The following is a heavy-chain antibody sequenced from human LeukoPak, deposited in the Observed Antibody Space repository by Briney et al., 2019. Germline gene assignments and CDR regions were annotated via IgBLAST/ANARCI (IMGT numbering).Heavy chain of an antibody. V-gene: IGHV3-21*01. CDR2: ISSSSSYI. Sequence: GGSLRLSCAASGFTFSSYSMNWVRQAPGKGLEWVSSISSSSSYIYYADSVKGRFTISRDNAKNSLYLQMNSLRAEDTAVYYCAVEYSSSAGVFDYWGQGTLVTVSS. CDR1: GFTFSSYS. J-gene: IGHJ4*02. D-gene: IGHD6-6*01. CDR3: AVEYSSSAGVFDY.